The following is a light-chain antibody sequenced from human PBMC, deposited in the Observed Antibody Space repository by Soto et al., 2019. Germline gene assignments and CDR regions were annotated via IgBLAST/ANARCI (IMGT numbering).Light chain of an antibody. V-gene: IGLV2-14*01. CDR3: CSYTRSGTLI. J-gene: IGLJ1*01. CDR1: SGDIGDYNY. CDR2: DVR. Sequence: QSALTQPASVSGSPGQSITISCVGTSGDIGDYNYVSWYQQHPGKVPKVIIYDVRNRPSGVSYRVSGTKSGNTASLTVSGLQAEDEAYYYCCSYTRSGTLIFGTGTKLTVL.